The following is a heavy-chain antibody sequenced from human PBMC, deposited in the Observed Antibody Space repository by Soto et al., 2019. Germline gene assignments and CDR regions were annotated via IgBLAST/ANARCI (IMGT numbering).Heavy chain of an antibody. V-gene: IGHV1-18*04. D-gene: IGHD4-17*01. CDR2: ISAYNGKT. Sequence: QVQLVQSGTEVKTPGASVKVSCHASGYTFTTYGINWVRQAPGQGLEWMAWISAYNGKTHHAPFVQDRVTMTTDTSTRTASMELTSLRADDTAVYYFARGGWHYGPGPFDLWGQGTMVTVSS. J-gene: IGHJ3*01. CDR1: GYTFTTYG. CDR3: ARGGWHYGPGPFDL.